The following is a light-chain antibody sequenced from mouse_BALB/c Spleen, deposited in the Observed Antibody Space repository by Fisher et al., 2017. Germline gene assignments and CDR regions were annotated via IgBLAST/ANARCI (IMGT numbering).Light chain of an antibody. CDR3: QQRSSYPT. CDR1: SSVSY. CDR2: STS. J-gene: IGKJ1*01. Sequence: IVLTQSPAIMSASPGEKVTISCSASSSVSYMYWYQQKPGSSPKLWIYSTSNLASGVPARFSGSGSGTSYSLTISRMEAEDAATYYCQQRSSYPTFGGGTKLEIK. V-gene: IGKV4-57*01.